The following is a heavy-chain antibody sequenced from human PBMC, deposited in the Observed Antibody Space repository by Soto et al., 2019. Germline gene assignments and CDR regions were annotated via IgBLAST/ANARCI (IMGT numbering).Heavy chain of an antibody. CDR3: AKPQIARHYYYGMEV. CDR2: INPSGTTT. V-gene: IGHV1-46*01. CDR1: GYTFTSFY. J-gene: IGHJ6*02. Sequence: QVQLVQSGAEVKKPGASVKVSCKASGYTFTSFYMHWVRQAPGQGLEWMGIINPSGTTTEYAQKFQGRITMTRDTATSTYSMELSRLTSEDTAVYYCAKPQIARHYYYGMEVWGQGTAVTVSS.